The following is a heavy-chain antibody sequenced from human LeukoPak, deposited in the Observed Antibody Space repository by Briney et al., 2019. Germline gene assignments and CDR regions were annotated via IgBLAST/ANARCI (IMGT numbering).Heavy chain of an antibody. CDR2: INPSGGST. Sequence: AASVKVSCKASGYTSTSYYIHWVRQAPGQGLEWMGIINPSGGSTTYAQKFQGRVAMTRDTSTSRVYMEVSSLRSEDTAVYYCARTYSSSDEFDYWGQGTLVTVSS. V-gene: IGHV1-46*01. CDR1: GYTSTSYY. D-gene: IGHD6-13*01. J-gene: IGHJ4*02. CDR3: ARTYSSSDEFDY.